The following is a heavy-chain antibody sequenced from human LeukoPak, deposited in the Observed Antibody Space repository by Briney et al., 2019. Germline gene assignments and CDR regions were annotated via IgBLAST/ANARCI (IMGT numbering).Heavy chain of an antibody. J-gene: IGHJ4*02. CDR3: ASSKRYQDY. Sequence: GGSPRPSCAASGFTFSSHDMNWVRQAPGKGLEWVSYISSGGGTIYYADSVKGRFTISRDNAKNSLYLQMNSLRAEDTAVYYRASSKRYQDYWGQGTLVTVSS. CDR1: GFTFSSHD. D-gene: IGHD4-11*01. V-gene: IGHV3-48*03. CDR2: ISSGGGTI.